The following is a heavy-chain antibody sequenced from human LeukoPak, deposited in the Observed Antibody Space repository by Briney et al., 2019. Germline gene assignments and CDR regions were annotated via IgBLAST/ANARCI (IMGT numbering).Heavy chain of an antibody. CDR3: AKDQLRYYDSSGYYRL. V-gene: IGHV3-48*01. CDR1: GFTFSSYS. J-gene: IGHJ4*02. D-gene: IGHD3-22*01. CDR2: FSSSDGAT. Sequence: GGSLRLSCAASGFTFSSYSMDWVRQAPGKGLEWISYFSSSDGATYYADSVKGRFTISRDNSKNTLYLQMNSLRAEDTAVYYCAKDQLRYYDSSGYYRLWGQGALVTVSS.